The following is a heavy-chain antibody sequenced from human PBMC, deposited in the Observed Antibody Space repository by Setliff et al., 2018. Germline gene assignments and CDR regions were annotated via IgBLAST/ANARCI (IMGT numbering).Heavy chain of an antibody. CDR2: ISTSSGTR. D-gene: IGHD3-22*01. J-gene: IGHJ6*03. CDR3: ARLALTGYDSSGYYYALEYYYYMDV. Sequence: GGSLRLSCVVYGFSFSNYGMTWVRQAPGKGLEWISYISTSSGTRYYADSVKGRFTISRDNANQSLYLQMNSLRAEDTAVYYCARLALTGYDSSGYYYALEYYYYMDVWGKGTTVTVSS. V-gene: IGHV3-48*01. CDR1: GFSFSNYG.